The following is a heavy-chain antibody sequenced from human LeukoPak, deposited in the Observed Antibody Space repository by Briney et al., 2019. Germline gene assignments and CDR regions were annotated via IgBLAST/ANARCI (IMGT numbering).Heavy chain of an antibody. D-gene: IGHD3-10*01. CDR1: GYTFTSYD. CDR3: AGGGTYLPFGY. V-gene: IGHV1-8*01. J-gene: IGHJ4*02. CDR2: MNANSGDT. Sequence: GALVKVSRKASGYTFTSYDINWVRQATGQGLEWMGWMNANSGDTGYAQNFQGRVTMTRNTSISTAYMELSSLRSEDTAIYYCAGGGTYLPFGYWGQGTLVTVSS.